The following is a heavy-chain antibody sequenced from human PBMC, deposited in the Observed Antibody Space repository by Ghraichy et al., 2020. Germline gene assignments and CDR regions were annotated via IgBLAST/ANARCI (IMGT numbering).Heavy chain of an antibody. CDR2: ISGSGGST. V-gene: IGHV3-23*01. CDR1: GFTFSSYA. J-gene: IGHJ2*01. D-gene: IGHD4-23*01. Sequence: GGSLRLSCAASGFTFSSYAMSWVRQAPGKGLEWVSAISGSGGSTYYADSVKGRFTISRDNSKNTLYLQMNSLRAEDTAVYYCAKDHDYGGNSGYFDLWGRGTLVTVSS. CDR3: AKDHDYGGNSGYFDL.